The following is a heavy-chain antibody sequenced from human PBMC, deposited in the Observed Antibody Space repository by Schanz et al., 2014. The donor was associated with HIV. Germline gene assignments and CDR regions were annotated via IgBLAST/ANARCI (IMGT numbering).Heavy chain of an antibody. D-gene: IGHD3-10*01. V-gene: IGHV1-46*01. CDR3: VRNPPATEGYGPDYLVYGMDV. Sequence: QVHLVQSGAEVKKPGASLTVSCTASGYTFGSYDVHWVRQAPGQGLEWMGVINPTTRSTIYAQKFQDRLSMTSDTSTKTVYMHLRRLTSEDTAIFYCVRNPPATEGYGPDYLVYGMDVWGQGTTIIVSS. J-gene: IGHJ6*02. CDR2: INPTTRST. CDR1: GYTFGSYD.